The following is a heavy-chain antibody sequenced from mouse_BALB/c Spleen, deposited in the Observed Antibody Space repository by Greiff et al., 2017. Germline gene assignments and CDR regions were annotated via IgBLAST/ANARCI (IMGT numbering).Heavy chain of an antibody. CDR2: ISSGSSTI. CDR1: GFTFSSFG. Sequence: EVHLVESGGGLVQPGGSRKLSCAASGFTFSSFGMHWVRQAPEKGLEWVAYISSGSSTIYYADTVKGRFTISRDNPKNTLFLQMTSLRSEDTAMYYCARRTAYAMDYWGQGTSVTVSS. V-gene: IGHV5-17*02. CDR3: ARRTAYAMDY. D-gene: IGHD1-2*01. J-gene: IGHJ4*01.